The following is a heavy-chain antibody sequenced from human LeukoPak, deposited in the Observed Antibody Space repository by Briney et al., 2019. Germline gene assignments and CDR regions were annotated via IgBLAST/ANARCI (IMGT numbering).Heavy chain of an antibody. D-gene: IGHD3-9*01. CDR3: ARGAPIILETGYDY. CDR2: IYYSGST. J-gene: IGHJ4*02. CDR1: GGSISSYY. V-gene: IGHV4-59*01. Sequence: SETLSLTCTVSGGSISSYYWSWIRQPPGKGLEWIGYIYYSGSTNYNPSLKSRVTISADTSKNQFSLKLSSVTAADTAVYYCARGAPIILETGYDYWGQGTLVTVSS.